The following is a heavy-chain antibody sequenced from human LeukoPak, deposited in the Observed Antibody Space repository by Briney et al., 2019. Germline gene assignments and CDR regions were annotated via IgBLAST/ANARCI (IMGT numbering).Heavy chain of an antibody. CDR1: GFTFSSYS. CDR3: ARGASSWYYYYYGMDA. V-gene: IGHV3-21*01. J-gene: IGHJ6*02. CDR2: ISSSSSYI. Sequence: GGSLRLSCAASGFTFSSYSMNWVRQAPGKGLEWVSSISSSSSYIYYADSVKGRFTISRDNAKYSLYLQMNSLRAEDTAVYYCARGASSWYYYYYGMDAWGQGTTVTVSS. D-gene: IGHD6-13*01.